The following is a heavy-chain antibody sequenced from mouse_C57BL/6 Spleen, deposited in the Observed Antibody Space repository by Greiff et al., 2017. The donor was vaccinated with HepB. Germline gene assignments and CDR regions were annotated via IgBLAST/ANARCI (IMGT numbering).Heavy chain of an antibody. Sequence: EVQLQQSGTVLARPGASVKMSCKTSGYTFTSYWMHWVKQRPGQGLEWIGAIYPGNSDTSYNQKFKGKAKLTAVTSASTAYMELSSLTNEDSAVYYCTRIHYYGSSYTRYFDVWGTGTTVTVSS. J-gene: IGHJ1*03. CDR3: TRIHYYGSSYTRYFDV. V-gene: IGHV1-5*01. CDR2: IYPGNSDT. CDR1: GYTFTSYW. D-gene: IGHD1-1*01.